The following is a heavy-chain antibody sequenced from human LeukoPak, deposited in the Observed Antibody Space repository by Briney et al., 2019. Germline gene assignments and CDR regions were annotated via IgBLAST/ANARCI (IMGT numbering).Heavy chain of an antibody. CDR1: GGSISSSSYY. CDR3: ARVKYSSGPYGYYYYYYMDV. CDR2: IYYSGST. D-gene: IGHD6-19*01. J-gene: IGHJ6*03. Sequence: KPSETLSLTCTVSGGSISSSSYYWGWIRQPPGKGLEWIGSIYYSGSTYYNPSLKSRVTISVDTSKNQFSLKLSSVTAADTAVYYCARVKYSSGPYGYYYYYYMDVWGKGTTVTVSS. V-gene: IGHV4-39*07.